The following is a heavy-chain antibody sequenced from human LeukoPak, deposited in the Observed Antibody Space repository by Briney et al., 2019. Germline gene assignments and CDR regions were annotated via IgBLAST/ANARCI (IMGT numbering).Heavy chain of an antibody. V-gene: IGHV3-74*01. Sequence: PGGSLRLSCAASGFTFSSYWMNWVRHAPGKGLVWVSRIASEGSSTTYADSVKGRFSISRDNAKNTLYLQMNSLRVEDTAVYYCARGRPHGNDYWGQGTLVTVSS. CDR3: ARGRPHGNDY. CDR2: IASEGSST. D-gene: IGHD4-23*01. J-gene: IGHJ4*02. CDR1: GFTFSSYW.